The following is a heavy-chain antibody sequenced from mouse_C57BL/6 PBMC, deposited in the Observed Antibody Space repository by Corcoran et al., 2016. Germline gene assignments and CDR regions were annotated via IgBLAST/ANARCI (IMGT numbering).Heavy chain of an antibody. CDR2: INTYSGVP. CDR1: GYTFTTYG. V-gene: IGHV9-3*01. D-gene: IGHD2-12*01. J-gene: IGHJ4*01. Sequence: QIQLVQSGPELKKPGETVKISCKASGYTFTTYGMSWVKQAPGKGLQWLGWINTYSGVPTYADDFKGRFAFSLENSASTAYLQINNLKNEDTATYFCARDYNYLGAMDYWGQGTSVTVS. CDR3: ARDYNYLGAMDY.